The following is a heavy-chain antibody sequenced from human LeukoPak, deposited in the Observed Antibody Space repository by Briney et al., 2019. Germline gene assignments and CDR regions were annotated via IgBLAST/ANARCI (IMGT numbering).Heavy chain of an antibody. CDR2: IYYSGST. CDR1: GGSISSSSYY. D-gene: IGHD6-19*01. CDR3: ASVGVAGQFDY. Sequence: SETLSLTCTVSGGSISSSSYYWGWIRQPPGKGLEWIGSIYYSGSTYYNPSLKSRVTISVDTSKNQFSLKLSSVTAADTAVYYCASVGVAGQFDYWGQGTLVAVSS. V-gene: IGHV4-39*01. J-gene: IGHJ4*02.